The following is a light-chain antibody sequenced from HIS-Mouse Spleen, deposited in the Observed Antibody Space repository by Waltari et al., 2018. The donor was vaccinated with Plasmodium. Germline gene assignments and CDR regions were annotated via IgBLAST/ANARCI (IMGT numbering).Light chain of an antibody. Sequence: SYELTQPPSVSLSPGQTARINCSGDALPKKYAYWYPQKSGQAPVLVIYEDSKRPSGIPERFSGSSSGTMATLTISGAQVEDKADYYCYSTDSSGNHRVFGGGTKLTVL. J-gene: IGLJ3*02. CDR2: EDS. V-gene: IGLV3-10*01. CDR3: YSTDSSGNHRV. CDR1: ALPKKY.